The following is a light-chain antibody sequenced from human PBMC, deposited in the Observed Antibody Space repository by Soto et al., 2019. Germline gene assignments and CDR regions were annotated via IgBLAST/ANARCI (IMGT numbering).Light chain of an antibody. J-gene: IGLJ2*01. Sequence: QAVLTQPPSVSAAPGQKVTISCSGSSSNIGSNYVSWYQQLPGTAPKPIIYDNGKRPSGIPDRFSGSQSGTSATLGITGLQTGDEADYYCGTWDNSLSAVFGGGTKLTVL. CDR2: DNG. V-gene: IGLV1-51*01. CDR3: GTWDNSLSAV. CDR1: SSNIGSNY.